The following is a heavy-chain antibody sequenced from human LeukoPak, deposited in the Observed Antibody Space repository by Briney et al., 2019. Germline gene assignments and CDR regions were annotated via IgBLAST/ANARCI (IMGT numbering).Heavy chain of an antibody. CDR3: ARILDGSTEGYYFDY. CDR2: IHYSGST. Sequence: PSETLSLTCAVSGGSISSYYWSWIRQPPGKGLEGIGFIHYSGSTKNNPSLKSRVTMSVDTSKNQFSLKLSSVTAADTAVYYCARILDGSTEGYYFDYWGQGTLVTVSS. V-gene: IGHV4-59*08. J-gene: IGHJ4*02. CDR1: GGSISSYY. D-gene: IGHD4-17*01.